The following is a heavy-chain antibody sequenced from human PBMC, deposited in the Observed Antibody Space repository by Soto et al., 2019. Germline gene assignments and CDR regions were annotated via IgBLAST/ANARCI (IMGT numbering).Heavy chain of an antibody. CDR1: GFSLSTSAEG. Sequence: QITLKESGPTLVKPTQTLTLTCTFSGFSLSTSAEGVAWIRQPPGKALEWLALIYWDGDERYSPSLKSRPPISKDTSKNQVVLTMTNMDPADTSTYSCAHGSCTSADCYPNPYLDYWGQGIRVSVSS. CDR3: AHGSCTSADCYPNPYLDY. CDR2: IYWDGDE. V-gene: IGHV2-5*02. D-gene: IGHD2-2*01. J-gene: IGHJ4*02.